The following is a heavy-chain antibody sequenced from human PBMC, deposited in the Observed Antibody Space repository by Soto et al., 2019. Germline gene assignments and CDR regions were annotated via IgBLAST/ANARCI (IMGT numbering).Heavy chain of an antibody. CDR1: GRKFLSHG. CDR3: ARSASYCSRTSCHFNY. V-gene: IGHV5-51*01. D-gene: IGHD2-2*01. J-gene: IGHJ4*02. CDR2: IYPADSDT. Sequence: WEPQRNCCKASGRKFLSHGVRWISQMPGKGLEWMGVIYPADSDTRYSPSFQGQVTISVDKSVSTAYLHWSSLKASDTAMYYCARSASYCSRTSCHFNYWGQGTPVTVSS.